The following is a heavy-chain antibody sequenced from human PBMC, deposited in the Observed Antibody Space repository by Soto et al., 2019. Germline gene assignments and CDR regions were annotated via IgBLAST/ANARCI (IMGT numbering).Heavy chain of an antibody. CDR3: ARGVRDYYDSSGYDGAEYFQH. D-gene: IGHD3-22*01. V-gene: IGHV1-69*01. CDR2: IIPIFGTA. Sequence: QVQLVQSGAEVKKPGSSVKVSCKASGGTFSSYAISWVRQATGQGREWMGGIIPIFGTANYAQKFQGRVTITADESTSTAYMELSSLRSEDTAVYYCARGVRDYYDSSGYDGAEYFQHWGQGTLVTVSS. J-gene: IGHJ1*01. CDR1: GGTFSSYA.